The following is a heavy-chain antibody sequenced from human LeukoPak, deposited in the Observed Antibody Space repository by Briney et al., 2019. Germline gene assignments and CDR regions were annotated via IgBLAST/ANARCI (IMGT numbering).Heavy chain of an antibody. Sequence: ASVKVSCKASGGTFSSYAISWVRQAPGQGLEWMGGIIPIFGTANYAQKFQGRVTITADKYTSTAYMELSSLRSEDTAVYYCAKWGGDYSDTSGYTSWGQGTPVTVSS. D-gene: IGHD3-22*01. CDR3: AKWGGDYSDTSGYTS. V-gene: IGHV1-69*06. J-gene: IGHJ5*02. CDR2: IIPIFGTA. CDR1: GGTFSSYA.